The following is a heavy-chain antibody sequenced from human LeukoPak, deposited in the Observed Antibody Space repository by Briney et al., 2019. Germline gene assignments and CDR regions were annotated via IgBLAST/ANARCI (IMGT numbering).Heavy chain of an antibody. V-gene: IGHV4-59*11. CDR3: ARDRSPHIVGATDSFDY. D-gene: IGHD1-26*01. Sequence: SETLSLTCTVSGGSISSHYWSRIRQPPGKGLEWIGYIYYSGSTNYNPSLKSRVTISVDTSKNQFSLKLSSVTAADTAVYYCARDRSPHIVGATDSFDYWGQGTLVTVSS. J-gene: IGHJ4*02. CDR2: IYYSGST. CDR1: GGSISSHY.